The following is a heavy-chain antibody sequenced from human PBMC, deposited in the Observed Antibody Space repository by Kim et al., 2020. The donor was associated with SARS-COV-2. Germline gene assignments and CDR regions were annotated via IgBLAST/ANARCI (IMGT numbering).Heavy chain of an antibody. J-gene: IGHJ4*02. Sequence: GGSLRLSCAASGFSFSNVWMTWFRQAPGKGLECIGRIKTKTDGGTADYAAPVKGRFTMSRDDSTNTVYLQMNSLETEDAAVYYCTQVYFGYWGQGTLVTVSS. CDR3: TQVYFGY. CDR1: GFSFSNVW. CDR2: IKTKTDGGTA. V-gene: IGHV3-15*01.